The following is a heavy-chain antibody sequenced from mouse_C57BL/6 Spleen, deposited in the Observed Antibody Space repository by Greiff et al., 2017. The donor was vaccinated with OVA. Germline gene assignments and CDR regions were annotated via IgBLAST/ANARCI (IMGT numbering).Heavy chain of an antibody. CDR3: ARHGNFLDY. J-gene: IGHJ2*01. CDR2: IYPSDSET. D-gene: IGHD2-1*01. Sequence: QVQLQQPGAELVRPGSSVKLSCTASGYTFTSYWMDWVKQRPGQGLEWIGNIYPSDSETHYNQKFKDKATLTVDKSSSTAYMQLSSLTSEDSAVYYCARHGNFLDYWGQGTTLTVSS. V-gene: IGHV1-61*01. CDR1: GYTFTSYW.